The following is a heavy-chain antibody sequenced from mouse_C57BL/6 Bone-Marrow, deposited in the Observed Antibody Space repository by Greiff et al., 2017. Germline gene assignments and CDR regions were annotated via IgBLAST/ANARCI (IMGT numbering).Heavy chain of an antibody. CDR1: GFTFSSYD. CDR3: SRERIDSNYGYFDY. V-gene: IGHV5-4*03. CDR2: ISDGGSYT. Sequence: EVKLMESGGGLVKPGGSLKLSCAASGFTFSSYDMSWVRQTPEKRLEWVATISDGGSYTYYPDNVKGRFTISRDNAKNNLYLQMSNLKSEDTAMSSYSRERIDSNYGYFDYWGQGTTLTVSS. J-gene: IGHJ2*01. D-gene: IGHD2-5*01.